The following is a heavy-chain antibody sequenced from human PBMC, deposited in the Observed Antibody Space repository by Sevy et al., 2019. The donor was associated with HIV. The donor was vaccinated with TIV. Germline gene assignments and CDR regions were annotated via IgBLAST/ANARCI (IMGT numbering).Heavy chain of an antibody. V-gene: IGHV3-15*01. CDR2: IKSEADGGTT. D-gene: IGHD3-22*01. Sequence: GGALRLSCAASGFSFNNAWMNWVRQSPGKGLEWVGRIKSEADGGTTDYAAPLKGRFIISRDDSKNTVFLQMDSLKNDDTAVYYRWATNDSGPWDHWGQGTLVTVSS. J-gene: IGHJ4*02. CDR1: GFSFNNAW. CDR3: WATNDSGPWDH.